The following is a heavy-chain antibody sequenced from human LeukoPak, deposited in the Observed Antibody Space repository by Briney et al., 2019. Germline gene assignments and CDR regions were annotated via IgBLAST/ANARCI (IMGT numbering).Heavy chain of an antibody. J-gene: IGHJ4*02. CDR2: VNADGGNT. V-gene: IGHV3-23*01. CDR1: GFTFDNYR. Sequence: GSLRLSCAASGFTFDNYRMSWVRQAPGKGLEWVSTVNADGGNTYYAGSVKSRFTISRDNSKSTLILQMNSLRVEDTALYYCTKRVKYGGTWDHFADWGQGTLVTVSS. D-gene: IGHD1-26*01. CDR3: TKRVKYGGTWDHFAD.